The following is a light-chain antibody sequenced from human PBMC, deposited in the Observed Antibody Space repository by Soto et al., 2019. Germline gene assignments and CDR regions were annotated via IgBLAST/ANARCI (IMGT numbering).Light chain of an antibody. CDR2: KNN. J-gene: IGLJ1*01. CDR1: GSNIGSHN. CDR3: ATWDDSLRGHV. Sequence: QSVLAQPPAASGTPGQRVTISCSGSGSNIGSHNVYWYQHLPGTAPKLLIHKNNQRPSGVPDRFPGSKSGASASLAISGPRSEDEADYYCATWDDSLRGHVFGTGTKVTVL. V-gene: IGLV1-47*01.